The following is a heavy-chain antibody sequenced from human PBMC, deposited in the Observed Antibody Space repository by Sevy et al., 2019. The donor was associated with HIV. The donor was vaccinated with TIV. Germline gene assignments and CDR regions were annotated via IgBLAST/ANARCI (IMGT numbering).Heavy chain of an antibody. V-gene: IGHV4-34*01. D-gene: IGHD3-10*01. CDR1: GGSFSGYY. CDR3: ARGSMVRGVSNWFDP. J-gene: IGHJ5*02. Sequence: SETLSLTCAVHGGSFSGYYWSWIRQPPGKGLEWIGEINHSGSTNYNPSLKSRVTISVDTSKNQFSLKLGSVTAADTAVYYCARGSMVRGVSNWFDPWGQGTLVTVSS. CDR2: INHSGST.